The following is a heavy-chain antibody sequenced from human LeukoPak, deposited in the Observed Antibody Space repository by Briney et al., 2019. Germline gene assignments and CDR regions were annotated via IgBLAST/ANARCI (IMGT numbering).Heavy chain of an antibody. CDR3: AKAGYRGSSVNHFDY. CDR1: GFTFSSYA. D-gene: IGHD6-6*01. Sequence: PGGSLRLSCAPSGFTFSSYAMSWVRQAPGMGLEWLSAISGSGGNTYYADSVKGRFTISRDNSQNTLSLQMNSLRAEDTAVYFCAKAGYRGSSVNHFDYWGQGTLVTVSS. J-gene: IGHJ4*02. V-gene: IGHV3-23*01. CDR2: ISGSGGNT.